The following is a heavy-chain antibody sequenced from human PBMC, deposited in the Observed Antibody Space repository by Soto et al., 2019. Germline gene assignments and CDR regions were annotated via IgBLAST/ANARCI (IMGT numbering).Heavy chain of an antibody. Sequence: GGSLRLSCAASGFTFSSYDMHWVRQATGKGLEWVSFIGTAGDTYYPGSVKGRFTISRENAKNSLNLQMNSLRAGDTAVYYCARRNWVWDAFDSWGQGIMVTVAS. CDR2: IGTAGDT. J-gene: IGHJ3*02. CDR3: ARRNWVWDAFDS. V-gene: IGHV3-13*04. CDR1: GFTFSSYD. D-gene: IGHD7-27*01.